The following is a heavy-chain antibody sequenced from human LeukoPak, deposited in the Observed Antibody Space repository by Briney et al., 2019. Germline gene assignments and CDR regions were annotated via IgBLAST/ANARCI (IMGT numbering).Heavy chain of an antibody. CDR2: INHSGIT. Sequence: SETLSLTCAVYGGSFSGYYWSWIRQPPGKGLEWIGEINHSGITNYNPSLKSRVTISVDTSKNQFSLKLSSVTAADTAVYYCARVRNYVNYWGQGTLVTVSS. V-gene: IGHV4-34*01. D-gene: IGHD1-7*01. J-gene: IGHJ4*02. CDR1: GGSFSGYY. CDR3: ARVRNYVNY.